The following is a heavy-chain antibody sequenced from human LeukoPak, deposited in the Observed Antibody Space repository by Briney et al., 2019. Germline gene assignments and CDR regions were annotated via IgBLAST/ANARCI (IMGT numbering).Heavy chain of an antibody. D-gene: IGHD5-18*01. J-gene: IGHJ4*02. Sequence: ASVKVSCKASGGTFSSYAISWVRQAPGQGLEWMGGIIPIFGTANYAQKFQGRVTITADESTSTAYMELSSLRSEDTAVYYCARDLWVDTAMVGFRYWGQGTLVTVSS. CDR1: GGTFSSYA. CDR2: IIPIFGTA. CDR3: ARDLWVDTAMVGFRY. V-gene: IGHV1-69*13.